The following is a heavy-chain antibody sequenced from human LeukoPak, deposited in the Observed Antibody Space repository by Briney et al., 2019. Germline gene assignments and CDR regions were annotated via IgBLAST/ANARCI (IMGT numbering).Heavy chain of an antibody. J-gene: IGHJ6*02. CDR1: GDSINGYF. V-gene: IGHV4-59*12. D-gene: IGHD4-17*01. CDR3: ARLYGDYGLAYYYYGMDV. Sequence: SETLSLTCTVSGDSINGYFWSWIRQPPGKGLEWIGYIYYSGGTNYNPSLKSRVTISVDTSKNQFSLKLSSVSAADTAVYYCARLYGDYGLAYYYYGMDVWGQGTTVTVSS. CDR2: IYYSGGT.